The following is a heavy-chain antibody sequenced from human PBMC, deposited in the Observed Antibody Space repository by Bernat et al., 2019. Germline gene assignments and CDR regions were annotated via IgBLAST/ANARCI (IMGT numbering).Heavy chain of an antibody. D-gene: IGHD3-10*01. Sequence: EVQLVESGGGLVKPGGSLRLSCAASGFTFSNAWMNWVRQAPGKGLEWVGRIKSKTVGGTTDYAAPVKGRFTISRDDSKNTLYLQMNSLKTEDTAVYYGTTGGVRGFPHYGMDVWGQGTTVTVSS. CDR2: IKSKTVGGTT. CDR3: TTGGVRGFPHYGMDV. CDR1: GFTFSNAW. V-gene: IGHV3-15*07. J-gene: IGHJ6*02.